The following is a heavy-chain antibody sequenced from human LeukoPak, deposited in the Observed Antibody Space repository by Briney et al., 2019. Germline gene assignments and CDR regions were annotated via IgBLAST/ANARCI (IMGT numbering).Heavy chain of an antibody. J-gene: IGHJ4*02. CDR1: GFTFSSYN. CDR3: AREEGFDY. V-gene: IGHV3-48*01. CDR2: ISSTSNTI. Sequence: PGGSLRLPCAASGFTFSSYNMNWVRQAPGKGLEWVSFISSTSNTIYYADSAKGRFTISRDNAKNSLYLQMNSLRAEDTAAYYCAREEGFDYWGQGTLVTVSS.